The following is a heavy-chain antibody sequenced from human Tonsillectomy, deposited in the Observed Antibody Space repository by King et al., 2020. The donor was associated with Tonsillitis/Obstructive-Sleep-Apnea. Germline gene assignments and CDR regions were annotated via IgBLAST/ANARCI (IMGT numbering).Heavy chain of an antibody. CDR2: IRSKAYGGTT. V-gene: IGHV3-49*05. D-gene: IGHD6-6*01. J-gene: IGHJ6*03. CDR3: TRDMVDGSSSYYYYMDV. CDR1: GFTFGDYA. Sequence: VQLVESGGGLVKPGRSLRLSCTASGFTFGDYAMSWFRQAPGKGLEWVGFIRSKAYGGTTEYAASVKGRFTISRDDSKSIAYLQMNSLKTEDTAVYYCTRDMVDGSSSYYYYMDVWGKGTTVTVSS.